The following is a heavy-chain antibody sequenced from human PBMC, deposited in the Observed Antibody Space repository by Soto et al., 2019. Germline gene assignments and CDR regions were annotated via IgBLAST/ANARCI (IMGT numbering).Heavy chain of an antibody. Sequence: QVQLQESGPGLVKPSETLSLTCTVSGDSISSYYWNWIRQSPGKGLEWIGYIYYSGSTNYNPSLTSRVAISIDTPKNQFPLKLRSVTATDTAVYYCARQNDLQWLVRGSWFDPWGQGILVTVSS. J-gene: IGHJ5*02. D-gene: IGHD6-19*01. CDR3: ARQNDLQWLVRGSWFDP. CDR2: IYYSGST. V-gene: IGHV4-59*01. CDR1: GDSISSYY.